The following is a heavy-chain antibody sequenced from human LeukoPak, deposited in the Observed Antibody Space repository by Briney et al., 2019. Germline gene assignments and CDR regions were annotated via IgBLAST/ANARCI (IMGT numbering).Heavy chain of an antibody. CDR1: GFTFSSYA. CDR3: ARAPSEIGGYYPEYFRH. CDR2: IKSDGST. D-gene: IGHD3-22*01. Sequence: PGGSLRLSCAASGFTFSSYAMSWVRQAPGKGLVWVSRIKSDGSTNYADSVKGRFTISRDNAKNTVSLQMNSLRDEDTGVYYCARAPSEIGGYYPEYFRHWGQGTLVTVSS. V-gene: IGHV3-74*01. J-gene: IGHJ1*01.